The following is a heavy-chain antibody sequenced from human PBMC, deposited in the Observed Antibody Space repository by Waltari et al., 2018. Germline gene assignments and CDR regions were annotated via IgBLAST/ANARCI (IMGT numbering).Heavy chain of an antibody. V-gene: IGHV1-46*01. D-gene: IGHD2-21*01. CDR1: EYTFTSSY. CDR2: INPSGGST. J-gene: IGHJ6*02. Sequence: QVQLVQSGAEVKKPGASVKISCKTSEYTFTSSYIHWVRPAPGQGLEWMGIINPSGGSTIYAQKFQGRVTMTRDTSTSTVYMELSSLRSEDTAVYYCALDTGALWMDVWGQGTTVTVSS. CDR3: ALDTGALWMDV.